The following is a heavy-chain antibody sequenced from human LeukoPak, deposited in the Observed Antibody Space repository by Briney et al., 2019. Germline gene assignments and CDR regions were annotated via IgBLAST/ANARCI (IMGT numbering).Heavy chain of an antibody. CDR3: AREYYYDSSGYPNFDY. D-gene: IGHD3-22*01. V-gene: IGHV1-2*02. J-gene: IGHJ4*02. CDR1: GYTFTGYY. Sequence: ASVKVSCKASGYTFTGYYMHWVRQAPGQGLEWMGWINPNSGGTNYAQKFQGRVTMTRDTSISTAYMELSRLRSDDTAVYYCAREYYYDSSGYPNFDYWGQGTLVTVSS. CDR2: INPNSGGT.